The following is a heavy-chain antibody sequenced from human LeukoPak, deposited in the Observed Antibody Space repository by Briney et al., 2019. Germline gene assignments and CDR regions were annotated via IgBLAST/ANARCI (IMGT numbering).Heavy chain of an antibody. CDR3: AREYSGSYRFDY. J-gene: IGHJ4*02. V-gene: IGHV1-2*02. Sequence: ASVKVSCKTSGYTFTDYYMHWVRQAPGQGLEWMGWINPKSGGTNYAQRFQGRVAMTRDTSITTAYMEVSRLRSDDTAVYFCAREYSGSYRFDYWGQGTLVTVSS. D-gene: IGHD1-26*01. CDR1: GYTFTDYY. CDR2: INPKSGGT.